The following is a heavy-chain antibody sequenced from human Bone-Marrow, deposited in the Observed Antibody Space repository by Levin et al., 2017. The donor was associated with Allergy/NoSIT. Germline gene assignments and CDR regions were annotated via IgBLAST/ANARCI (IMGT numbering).Heavy chain of an antibody. J-gene: IGHJ4*02. CDR1: GFTFSSYA. Sequence: GGSLRLSCAASGFTFSSYAMHWVRQAPGKGLEWVAVISYDGSNKYYADSVKGRFTISRDNSKNTLYLQMNSLRAEDTAVYYCASLAYDSSGYYFEGGRYWGQGTLVTVSS. CDR3: ASLAYDSSGYYFEGGRY. D-gene: IGHD3-22*01. V-gene: IGHV3-30-3*01. CDR2: ISYDGSNK.